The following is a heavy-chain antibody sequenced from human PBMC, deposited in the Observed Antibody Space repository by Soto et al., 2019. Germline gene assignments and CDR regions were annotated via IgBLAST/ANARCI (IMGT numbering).Heavy chain of an antibody. CDR2: IYYSGST. D-gene: IGHD4-17*01. CDR1: GGSISSGGYY. CDR3: ARAPHDYGDYDPDV. V-gene: IGHV4-31*03. J-gene: IGHJ6*02. Sequence: SETLSLTCTVSGGSISSGGYYWSWIRQHPGKGLEWIGYIYYSGSTYYNPSLKSRVTISVDTSKNQFSLKLSSVTAADTAVYYCARAPHDYGDYDPDVWGQGTTVTVSS.